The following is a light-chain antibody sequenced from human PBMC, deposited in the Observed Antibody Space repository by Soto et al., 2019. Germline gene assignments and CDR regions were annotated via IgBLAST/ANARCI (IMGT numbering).Light chain of an antibody. J-gene: IGLJ1*01. CDR2: EGT. V-gene: IGLV2-23*01. CDR3: CSYAGATTYV. CDR1: RSDVGSFNL. Sequence: QSVLTQPASVTGSPGQSITISCTGTRSDVGSFNLVSWYQQHPGKAPKLMIYEGTKRPSGVSNRFSGSKYGNTASLTISGLQADDEADYYCCSYAGATTYVFGTGTKLTVL.